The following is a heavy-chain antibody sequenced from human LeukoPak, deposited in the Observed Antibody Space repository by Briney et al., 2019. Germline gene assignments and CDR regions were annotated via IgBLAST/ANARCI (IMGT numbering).Heavy chain of an antibody. D-gene: IGHD3-22*01. J-gene: IGHJ4*02. Sequence: GRSLRHSCAPPGFTFSGYAMHCVRQAPGKGLEWVSVISYDGSNKYYADSVKGRFTISRDNSKNTLYLQRNSLRAEDTAVYYCARDYDSSGYYKGGLDYWGQGTLVTVSS. CDR2: ISYDGSNK. CDR3: ARDYDSSGYYKGGLDY. V-gene: IGHV3-30-3*01. CDR1: GFTFSGYA.